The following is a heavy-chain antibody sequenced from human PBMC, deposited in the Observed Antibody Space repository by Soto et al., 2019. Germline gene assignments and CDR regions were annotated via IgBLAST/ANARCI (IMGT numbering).Heavy chain of an antibody. CDR2: MNPNSGNT. CDR1: GYTFTSYD. V-gene: IGHV1-8*01. D-gene: IGHD3-3*01. J-gene: IGHJ5*02. CDR3: ARGDYDFWSGYYSTLNNWFDP. Sequence: QVQLVQSGAEVKKPGASVKVSCKASGYTFTSYDINWVRQATGQGLEWMGWMNPNSGNTGYAQKFQGRVTMTRNTSRSTAYMELSSLRSEDTAVYYCARGDYDFWSGYYSTLNNWFDPWGQGTLVTVSS.